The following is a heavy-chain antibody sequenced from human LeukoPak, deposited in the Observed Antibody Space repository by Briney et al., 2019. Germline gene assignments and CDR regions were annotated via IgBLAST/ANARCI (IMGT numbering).Heavy chain of an antibody. J-gene: IGHJ4*02. CDR2: IYSDGST. CDR3: AREPPGNYDSSSYYYAHFDS. D-gene: IGHD3-22*01. V-gene: IGHV3-53*01. CDR1: GFTFGKYW. Sequence: GGSLRLSCVASGFTFGKYWMSWVRQAPGKGLEWVSVIYSDGSTYYADSVKGRFTISRDNSKNTLYLQMNSLRAEDTAVYYCAREPPGNYDSSSYYYAHFDSWGQGTLVTVSS.